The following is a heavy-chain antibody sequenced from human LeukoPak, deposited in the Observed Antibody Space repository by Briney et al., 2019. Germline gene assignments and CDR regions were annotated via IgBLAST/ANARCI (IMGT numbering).Heavy chain of an antibody. V-gene: IGHV1-8*02. Sequence: ASVKVSCKASGYTFTSYDINWVRQATGQGLEWMGWMNPNSGNTGYAQKFQGRVTMTRDTSTSTVYMELSSLRSEDTAVYYCARFSGLGAFDIWGQGTMVTVSS. CDR3: ARFSGLGAFDI. CDR1: GYTFTSYD. CDR2: MNPNSGNT. D-gene: IGHD6-25*01. J-gene: IGHJ3*02.